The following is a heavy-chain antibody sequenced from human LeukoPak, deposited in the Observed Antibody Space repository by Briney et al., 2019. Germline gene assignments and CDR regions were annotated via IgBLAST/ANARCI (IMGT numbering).Heavy chain of an antibody. CDR2: ISYDGSNK. D-gene: IGHD6-13*01. CDR1: GFTFSSYG. CDR3: AKDKGGSSPFDY. V-gene: IGHV3-30*18. Sequence: PGGSLRLSCAASGFTFSSYGMHWVRQAPGKGLEWVAVISYDGSNKYYADSVKGRFTISRDNSKNTLYLQMNSLRAEDTAVYYCAKDKGGSSPFDYWGQGTLVTVSS. J-gene: IGHJ4*02.